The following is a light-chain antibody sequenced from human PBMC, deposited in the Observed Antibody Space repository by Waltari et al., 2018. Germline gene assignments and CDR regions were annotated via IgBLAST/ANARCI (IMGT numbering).Light chain of an antibody. J-gene: IGKJ1*01. V-gene: IGKV1-5*01. CDR2: DVS. CDR1: QNVIRR. Sequence: DVQMTQSPSTLSASVGDRVTLTCRASQNVIRRLAWYRQKPGEAPKLLLYDVSILESGVPSRFYGSGSGTEFTLTISSLQPDDFATYYCQQYADFRTFGQGTKVEIK. CDR3: QQYADFRT.